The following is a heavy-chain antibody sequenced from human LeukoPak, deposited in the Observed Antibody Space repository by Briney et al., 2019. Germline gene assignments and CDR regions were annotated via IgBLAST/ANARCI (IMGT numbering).Heavy chain of an antibody. Sequence: SLRLSCAASGFTFSSYAMHWVRQGPGKGLEWVAVMTYDGSKKYYANSVNGRFDISRDNSRNTLNLQMNCLRAENTAVYYCATTSRIQLRGVYFDYWGQGTLVTVSS. CDR2: MTYDGSKK. J-gene: IGHJ4*02. D-gene: IGHD5-18*01. CDR1: GFTFSSYA. V-gene: IGHV3-30*01. CDR3: ATTSRIQLRGVYFDY.